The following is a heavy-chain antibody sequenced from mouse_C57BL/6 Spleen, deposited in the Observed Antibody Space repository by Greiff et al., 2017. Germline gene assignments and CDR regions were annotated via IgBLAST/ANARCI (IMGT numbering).Heavy chain of an antibody. CDR1: GFSFNTYA. CDR2: IRSKSNNYAT. Sequence: EVKLMESGGGLVQPKGSLKLSCAASGFSFNTYAMNWVRQAPGKGLEWVARIRSKSNNYATYYADSVKDRFTISRDDSESMLYLQMNNLKTEDTAMYYCVRQKGALSYAMDYWGQGTSVTVSS. D-gene: IGHD3-1*01. CDR3: VRQKGALSYAMDY. J-gene: IGHJ4*01. V-gene: IGHV10-1*01.